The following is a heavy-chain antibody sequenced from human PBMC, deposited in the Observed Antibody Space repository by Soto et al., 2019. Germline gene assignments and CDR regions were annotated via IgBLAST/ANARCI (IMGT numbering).Heavy chain of an antibody. CDR3: ARVGEYCSGGSSYSWPLYYFDY. D-gene: IGHD2-15*01. CDR1: GYTFTSYG. Sequence: ASVKVSCKASGYTFTSYGISWVRQAPGQGLEWMGWISAYNGNTNYAQKLQGRVTMTTDTSTSTAYMELRSLRSDDTAVYYCARVGEYCSGGSSYSWPLYYFDYWGQGTLVTVYS. CDR2: ISAYNGNT. V-gene: IGHV1-18*01. J-gene: IGHJ4*02.